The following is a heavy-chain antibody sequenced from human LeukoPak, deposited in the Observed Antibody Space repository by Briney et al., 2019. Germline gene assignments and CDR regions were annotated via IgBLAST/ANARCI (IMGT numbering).Heavy chain of an antibody. J-gene: IGHJ4*02. CDR3: ARQMHMVRGAYFDY. CDR2: IYYSGST. V-gene: IGHV4-39*07. Sequence: PSETLSLTCTVSGGSISSSSYYWGWIRQPPGKGLEWIGSIYYSGSTYYNPSLKSRVTISVDTSKNQFSLKLSSVTAADTAVYYCARQMHMVRGAYFDYWGQGTLVTVSS. D-gene: IGHD3-10*01. CDR1: GGSISSSSYY.